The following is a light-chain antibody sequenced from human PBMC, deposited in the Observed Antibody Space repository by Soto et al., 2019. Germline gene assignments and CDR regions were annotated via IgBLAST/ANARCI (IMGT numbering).Light chain of an antibody. J-gene: IGLJ1*01. CDR2: GNS. CDR3: QSYDSSLSRSGV. CDR1: SSNIGAGYD. Sequence: QSVLTQPPSVSGAPGQRVTISCTGSSSNIGAGYDVHWYQQLPGTAPKLLIYGNSNRPSGVPDRFSGSKSGTSASLAITGLQAEDEADYYCQSYDSSLSRSGVFGTGTKVTVL. V-gene: IGLV1-40*01.